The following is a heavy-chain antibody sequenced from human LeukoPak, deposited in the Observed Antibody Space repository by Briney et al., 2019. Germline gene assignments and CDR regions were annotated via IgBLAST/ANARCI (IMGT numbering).Heavy chain of an antibody. CDR3: TRYDMPDDAFDI. CDR1: GYSISSGYY. V-gene: IGHV3-49*03. CDR2: IRSKAYGGTT. D-gene: IGHD3-22*01. Sequence: LSLTCTVSGYSISSGYYWGWIRQPPGKGLEWVGFIRSKAYGGTTEYVASVKGRFTISRDDSKSIAYLQMNSLKTEDTAVYYCTRYDMPDDAFDIWGQGTMVAVSS. J-gene: IGHJ3*02.